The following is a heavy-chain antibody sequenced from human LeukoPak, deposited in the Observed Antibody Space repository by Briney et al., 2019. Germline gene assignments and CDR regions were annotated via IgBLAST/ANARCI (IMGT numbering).Heavy chain of an antibody. Sequence: GGSLRLSCAASGFTVSSNYMSWVRQAPGKGLEWVSVIYSGGSTYYADSVKGRFTISRDNSKNTLYRQMNSLRAEDTAVYYCARDEYCGGDCYSDWGQGTLVTVSS. CDR2: IYSGGST. CDR1: GFTVSSNY. CDR3: ARDEYCGGDCYSD. J-gene: IGHJ4*02. V-gene: IGHV3-53*01. D-gene: IGHD2-21*02.